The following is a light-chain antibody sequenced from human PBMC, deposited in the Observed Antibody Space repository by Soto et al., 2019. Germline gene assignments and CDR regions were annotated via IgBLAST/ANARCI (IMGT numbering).Light chain of an antibody. CDR2: AAS. V-gene: IGKV1-9*01. CDR3: QQLFDSPIT. J-gene: IGKJ5*01. CDR1: QGISSY. Sequence: DIQLTKYKSSLSASVGDTVTITCRASQGISSYLAWYQVKPGKAPNLLIYAASALESGVPSRFSATVSGTEFSLTITILQPEDFATYYCQQLFDSPITFGQGTRLEIK.